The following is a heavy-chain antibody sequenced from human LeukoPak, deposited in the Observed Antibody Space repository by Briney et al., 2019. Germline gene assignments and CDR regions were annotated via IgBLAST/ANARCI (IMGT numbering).Heavy chain of an antibody. CDR1: GYSFTDYY. Sequence: VASVRVSCKTSGYSFTDYYMHWLRQAPGQGLKWMGWINPKTGGSNAAQKFQGRVTLTRDTSISTAYMELSSLRSEDTAVYYCARDGNSRGYFDYWGQGTLVTVSS. V-gene: IGHV1-2*02. CDR3: ARDGNSRGYFDY. CDR2: INPKTGGS. D-gene: IGHD4-23*01. J-gene: IGHJ4*02.